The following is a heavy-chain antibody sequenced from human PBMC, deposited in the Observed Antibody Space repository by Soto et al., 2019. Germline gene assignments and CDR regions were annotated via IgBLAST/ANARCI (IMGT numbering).Heavy chain of an antibody. V-gene: IGHV2-26*01. CDR2: IFSNDEK. Sequence: QVTLKESGPVLVKPTETLTLTCTVSGFSLSNARMGVSWIRQPPGKALEWLAHIFSNDEKSYSTSLKSRLTIAKDTSKSQVVLTMTNMDPVDTATYYCARIRTVYDSSGYDCYFDYGGKGTVVTVSS. CDR3: ARIRTVYDSSGYDCYFDY. J-gene: IGHJ4*02. CDR1: GFSLSNARMG. D-gene: IGHD3-22*01.